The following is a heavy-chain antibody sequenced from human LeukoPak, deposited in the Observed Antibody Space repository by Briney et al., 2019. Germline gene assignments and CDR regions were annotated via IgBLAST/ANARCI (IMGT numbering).Heavy chain of an antibody. V-gene: IGHV1-18*01. CDR2: ISAYNGNT. CDR1: GYTFTSYS. Sequence: ASAKLSCKASGYTFTSYSINWGRHAPGQGLEWMGWISAYNGNTKYAQKVQGRVTMTTDTSTSTAYMELRSLRSDDTAVYYCARGLGGSGSYFLTFDYWGQGTLVTVSS. J-gene: IGHJ4*02. D-gene: IGHD1-26*01. CDR3: ARGLGGSGSYFLTFDY.